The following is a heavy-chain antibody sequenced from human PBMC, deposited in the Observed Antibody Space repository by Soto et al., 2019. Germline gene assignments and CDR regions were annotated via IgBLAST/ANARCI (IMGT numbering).Heavy chain of an antibody. CDR1: GFTFSSSG. CDR3: AKSPPPVAAYFDY. Sequence: QVQLVESGGGVVQPGRSLRLSCAASGFTFSSSGMHWVRQAPGKGLEWVAVTSYDGSSGYYPDSIRGRFTISSDNYSNTLYLQLNRLRADDTAVYYCAKSPPPVAAYFDYWGQGTLVTVSS. V-gene: IGHV3-30*18. D-gene: IGHD6-19*01. CDR2: TSYDGSSG. J-gene: IGHJ4*02.